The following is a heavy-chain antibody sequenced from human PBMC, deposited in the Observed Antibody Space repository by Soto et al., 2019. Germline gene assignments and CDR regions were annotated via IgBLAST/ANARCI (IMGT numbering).Heavy chain of an antibody. D-gene: IGHD5-18*01. V-gene: IGHV1-69*13. J-gene: IGHJ4*02. Sequence: VASVKVSCKXSGGTFSSYAISWVRQAPGQGLEWMGGIIPIFGTANYAQKFQGRVTITADESTSTAYMELSSLRSEDTAVYYCARLGVDTAMVPDDYWGQGTLVTVSS. CDR2: IIPIFGTA. CDR1: GGTFSSYA. CDR3: ARLGVDTAMVPDDY.